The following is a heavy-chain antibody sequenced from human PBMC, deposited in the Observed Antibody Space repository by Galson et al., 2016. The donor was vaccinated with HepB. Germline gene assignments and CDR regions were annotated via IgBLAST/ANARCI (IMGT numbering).Heavy chain of an antibody. CDR2: SDISGAT. V-gene: IGHV3-23*01. CDR1: GFIFSNYP. CDR3: AKNRQSYVPGDS. J-gene: IGHJ4*02. D-gene: IGHD1-26*01. Sequence: SLRLSCAASGFIFSNYPMYWVRQAPGKGLEWVSASDISGATYYADSVEGRFTIPRDYSKNTLFLQMDFLRPEDTAVYYCAKNRQSYVPGDSWGQGTLVTVSS.